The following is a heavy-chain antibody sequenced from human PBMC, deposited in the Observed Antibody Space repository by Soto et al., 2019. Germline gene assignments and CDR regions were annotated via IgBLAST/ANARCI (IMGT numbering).Heavy chain of an antibody. CDR1: GFTFSSYG. CDR3: ATDIRMGV. D-gene: IGHD3-22*01. Sequence: QVQLVESGGGVVQPGRSLRLSCAASGFTFSSYGMHWVRQAPGKGLEWVAVISYDGSNKYYADSVKGRFTISRDNSKNTLYLQMNSLRAEDTAVYYCATDIRMGVWGQGTTVTVSS. CDR2: ISYDGSNK. V-gene: IGHV3-30*03. J-gene: IGHJ6*02.